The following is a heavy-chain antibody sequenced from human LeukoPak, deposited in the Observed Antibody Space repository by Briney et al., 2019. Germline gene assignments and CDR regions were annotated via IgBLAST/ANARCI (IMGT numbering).Heavy chain of an antibody. J-gene: IGHJ4*02. D-gene: IGHD3-9*01. V-gene: IGHV3-23*01. Sequence: GGSLRLFCAASGFTFSSYAMSWVRQAPGKGLEWVSAISGSGGSTYYADSVKGRFTISRDNSKNTLYLQMNSLRAEDTAVYYCAKGGTLRYFDWLFDYWGQGTLVTVSS. CDR3: AKGGTLRYFDWLFDY. CDR2: ISGSGGST. CDR1: GFTFSSYA.